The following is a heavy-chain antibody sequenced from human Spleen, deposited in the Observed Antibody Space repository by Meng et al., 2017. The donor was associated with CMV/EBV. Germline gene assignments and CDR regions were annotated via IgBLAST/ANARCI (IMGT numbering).Heavy chain of an antibody. CDR1: GYTFTSYY. D-gene: IGHD3-16*01. J-gene: IGHJ5*02. CDR3: ARGASYGDP. Sequence: QVQLVQSGAEVKKPGASVKVSCKASGYTFTSYYMHWVRQAPGQGLEWMGIFNPSGSSTSYAQKFQGRVTMTGDTSTSTVYMELSSLRSDDTAVYHCARGASYGDPWGQGTLVTVSS. CDR2: FNPSGSST. V-gene: IGHV1-46*01.